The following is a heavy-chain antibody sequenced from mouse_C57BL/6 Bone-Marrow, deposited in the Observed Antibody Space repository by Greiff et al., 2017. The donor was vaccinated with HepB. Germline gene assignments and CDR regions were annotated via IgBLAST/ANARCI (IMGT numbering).Heavy chain of an antibody. CDR1: GYTFTSYW. CDR2: IDPSDSYT. J-gene: IGHJ2*01. CDR3: ASIITTVDY. Sequence: VQLQQPGAELVRPGTSVKLSCKASGYTFTSYWMHWVKQRPGQGLEWIGVIDPSDSYTNYNQKFKGKATLTVDTSSSTAYMQLSSLTSEDSAVYYCASIITTVDYWGQGTTLTVSS. D-gene: IGHD1-1*01. V-gene: IGHV1-59*01.